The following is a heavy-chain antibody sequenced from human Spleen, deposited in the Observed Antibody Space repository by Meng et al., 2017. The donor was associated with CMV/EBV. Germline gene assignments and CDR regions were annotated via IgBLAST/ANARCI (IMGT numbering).Heavy chain of an antibody. CDR1: GFSISTNY. D-gene: IGHD6-6*01. CDR2: IYSGGNT. V-gene: IGHV3-66*02. J-gene: IGHJ6*02. CDR3: ECSSSGYYYNGIDI. Sequence: GGSLRLSCAASGFSISTNYMNWVRQAPGKGLEWPSIIYSGGNTYYADSVRGRFTISRDSSRNTVSLQMNSLRPEDSAVYYCECSSSGYYYNGIDIWGQGTTVTVSS.